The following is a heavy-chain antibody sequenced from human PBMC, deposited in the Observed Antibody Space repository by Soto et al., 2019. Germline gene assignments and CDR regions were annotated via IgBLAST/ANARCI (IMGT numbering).Heavy chain of an antibody. CDR1: GGSISSYY. V-gene: IGHV4-59*01. CDR3: ARARRGYIDY. Sequence: QVQLQESGPGLVKPSETLSLTCTVSGGSISSYYWSWIRQPPGKGLEWIGYIYYSGSTNYNPSLKGRVSLSVDPSKTQFSLKLSSVTAADTAVYYCARARRGYIDYWGQGTLVTVSS. J-gene: IGHJ4*02. CDR2: IYYSGST.